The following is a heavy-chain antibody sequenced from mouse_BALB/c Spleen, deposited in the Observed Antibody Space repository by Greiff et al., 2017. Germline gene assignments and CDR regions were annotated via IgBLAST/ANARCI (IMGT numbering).Heavy chain of an antibody. CDR3: ATVVATGGAMDY. D-gene: IGHD1-1*01. J-gene: IGHJ4*01. Sequence: VQLKQSGAELVKPGASVKLSCTASGFNIKDTYMHWVKQRPEQGLEWIGRIDPANGNTKYDPKFQGKATITADTSSNTAYLQLSSLTSEDTAVYYCATVVATGGAMDYWGQGTSVTVSS. CDR1: GFNIKDTY. CDR2: IDPANGNT. V-gene: IGHV14-3*02.